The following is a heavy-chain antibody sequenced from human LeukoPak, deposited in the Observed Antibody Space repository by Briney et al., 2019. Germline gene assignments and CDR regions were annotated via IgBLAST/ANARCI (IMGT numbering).Heavy chain of an antibody. CDR3: ARRDCSGGSCYFQP. V-gene: IGHV4-39*01. CDR2: IYYSGST. D-gene: IGHD2-15*01. J-gene: IGHJ1*01. CDR1: GGSVSSSSHY. Sequence: PSETLSLTCTVSGGSVSSSSHYWNWIRQPPGKGLEWIGSIYYSGSTNYNPSLQSRVTISVDTSKNQFSLRLSSVTAADTAMYYCARRDCSGGSCYFQPWGQGTQVTVSS.